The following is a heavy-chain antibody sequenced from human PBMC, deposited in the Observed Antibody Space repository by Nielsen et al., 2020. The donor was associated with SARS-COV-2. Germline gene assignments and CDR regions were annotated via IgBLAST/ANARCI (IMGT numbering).Heavy chain of an antibody. Sequence: GGSLRLSCAASGFTFSSHAVTWVRQVAGKGLEWVSGISGNGDSTYYTDSVKGRFTISRDNSKKTLYLQMNSLRTEDTAVYYCASSDDIIVVPPLDSWGQGTLVTVSS. J-gene: IGHJ4*02. D-gene: IGHD2-2*01. CDR1: GFTFSSHA. CDR3: ASSDDIIVVPPLDS. V-gene: IGHV3-23*01. CDR2: ISGNGDST.